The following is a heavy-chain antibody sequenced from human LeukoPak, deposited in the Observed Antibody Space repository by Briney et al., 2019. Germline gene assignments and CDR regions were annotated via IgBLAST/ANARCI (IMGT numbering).Heavy chain of an antibody. CDR3: ARDRVVIPAAFDY. Sequence: ASVKVSCKVSGYTFTAYCMHWVRQAPGKGLEWMGWINPNSGGTNYAQRFQGRVTMTRDTSISTAYMELSRLRSDDTAVYYCARDRVVIPAAFDYWGQGTLVTVSS. V-gene: IGHV1-2*02. CDR1: GYTFTAYC. D-gene: IGHD2-2*01. CDR2: INPNSGGT. J-gene: IGHJ4*02.